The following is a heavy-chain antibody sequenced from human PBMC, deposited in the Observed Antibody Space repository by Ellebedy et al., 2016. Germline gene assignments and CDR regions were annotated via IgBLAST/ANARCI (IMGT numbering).Heavy chain of an antibody. D-gene: IGHD3-16*01. CDR1: GGSVSSGSYY. J-gene: IGHJ6*02. V-gene: IGHV4-61*01. Sequence: SETLSLTXTVSGGSVSSGSYYWSWIRQPPGKGLEYIGHIYYSGSTNYNPSLKSRVTISVDTSKNQFSLKLSSVTAADTAVYYCARDGGQDMDVWGQGTTVTVSS. CDR3: ARDGGQDMDV. CDR2: IYYSGST.